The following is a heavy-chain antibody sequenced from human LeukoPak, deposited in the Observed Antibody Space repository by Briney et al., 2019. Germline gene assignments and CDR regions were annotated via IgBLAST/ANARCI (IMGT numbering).Heavy chain of an antibody. CDR1: GFTFSSYS. V-gene: IGHV3-48*04. CDR2: ISSSGSTI. J-gene: IGHJ4*02. Sequence: GVLRLSCAASGFTFSSYSMNWVRQAPGKGLEWVSYISSSGSTIYYADSVKGRFTISRDNAKNSLYLQMNSLRAEDTAVYYCAREDYDSSGGIDYWGQGTLVTVSS. D-gene: IGHD3-22*01. CDR3: AREDYDSSGGIDY.